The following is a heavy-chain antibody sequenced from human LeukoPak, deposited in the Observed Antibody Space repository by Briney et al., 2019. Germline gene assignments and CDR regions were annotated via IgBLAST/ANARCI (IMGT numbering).Heavy chain of an antibody. CDR3: ARTLLPAVKGAFDI. CDR2: IYYSGST. Sequence: SETLSLTCTVSGGSISSYYWSWIRQPPGKGLEWIGYIYYSGSTNYNPSLKSRVTISVDTSKNQFSLNLGSVSAADTAMYYCARTLLPAVKGAFDIWGQGTMVTVSS. D-gene: IGHD3-22*01. V-gene: IGHV4-59*08. CDR1: GGSISSYY. J-gene: IGHJ3*02.